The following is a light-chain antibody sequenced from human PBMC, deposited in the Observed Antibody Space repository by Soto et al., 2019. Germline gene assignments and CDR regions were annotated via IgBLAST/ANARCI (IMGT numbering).Light chain of an antibody. V-gene: IGLV2-23*01. CDR3: CSYAGTNTWV. Sequence: QSALTQPASVSGSPGQSITISCTGTSTNVGSSNFVSWYQQYPGKASRLVIYDGSKRPSGVSIRFSGSKSGNTASLTISGLQTEDEADYYCCSYAGTNTWVFGGGTKLTVL. J-gene: IGLJ2*01. CDR1: STNVGSSNF. CDR2: DGS.